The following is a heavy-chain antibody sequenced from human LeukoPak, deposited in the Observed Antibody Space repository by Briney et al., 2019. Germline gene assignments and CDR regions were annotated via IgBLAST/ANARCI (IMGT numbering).Heavy chain of an antibody. CDR1: GFTVSTNY. Sequence: GGSLRLSCAASGFTVSTNYMSWVRQAPGKGLEWVSVIYSGGSTYYADSVKGRFTISRDNAKNSLYLQMNSLRDEDTAVYYCAKSSGWFLDYWGQGTLVTVSS. CDR2: IYSGGST. V-gene: IGHV3-53*01. J-gene: IGHJ4*02. CDR3: AKSSGWFLDY. D-gene: IGHD6-19*01.